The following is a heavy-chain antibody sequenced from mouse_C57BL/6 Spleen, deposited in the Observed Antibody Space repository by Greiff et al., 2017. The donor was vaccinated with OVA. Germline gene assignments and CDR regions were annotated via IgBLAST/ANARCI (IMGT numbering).Heavy chain of an antibody. CDR1: GYTFTSYD. Sequence: QVQLQQSGPELVKPGASVKLSCKASGYTFTSYDINWVKQRPGQGLEWIGWIYPGDGSTKYNEKFKGKATLTVDTSSSTAYMELHSLTSEDSAVYFCARNYGSRSYWYFDVWGTGTTVTVSS. CDR2: IYPGDGST. V-gene: IGHV1-85*01. J-gene: IGHJ1*03. CDR3: ARNYGSRSYWYFDV. D-gene: IGHD1-1*01.